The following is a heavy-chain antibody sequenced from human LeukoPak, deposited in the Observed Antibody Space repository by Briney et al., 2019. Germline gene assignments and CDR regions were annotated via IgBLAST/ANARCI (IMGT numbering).Heavy chain of an antibody. Sequence: ASVKVSCKASGYTFTDYYMHWVRQAPGQGLEWMGRINPNSGGTNSAQKFQGRVTMSRDTSISTAHMELRSLRSDDTAVYYCARSYGDYGNYYYCMDDWGKGTTVTVSS. CDR1: GYTFTDYY. J-gene: IGHJ6*03. V-gene: IGHV1-2*06. D-gene: IGHD4-17*01. CDR3: ARSYGDYGNYYYCMDD. CDR2: INPNSGGT.